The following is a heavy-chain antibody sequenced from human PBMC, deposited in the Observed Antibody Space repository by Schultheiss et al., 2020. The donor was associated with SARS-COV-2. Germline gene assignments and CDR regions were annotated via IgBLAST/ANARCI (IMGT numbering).Heavy chain of an antibody. V-gene: IGHV4-59*12. Sequence: SETLSLTCTVSGGSISNYYWSWIRQSPGKGLEWIGYIFYTGSTYYNPSLKSRVTISLDTSKNQFSLKLSSVTAADTAVYYCARDRRRSGYDSRVQTSYYGMDVWGQGTTVTVSS. CDR2: IFYTGST. J-gene: IGHJ6*02. CDR3: ARDRRRSGYDSRVQTSYYGMDV. CDR1: GGSISNYY. D-gene: IGHD5-12*01.